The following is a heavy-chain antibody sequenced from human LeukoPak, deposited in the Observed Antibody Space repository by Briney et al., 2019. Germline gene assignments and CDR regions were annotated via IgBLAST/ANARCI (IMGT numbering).Heavy chain of an antibody. J-gene: IGHJ4*02. CDR3: ARLYSSGWYSFFDY. CDR1: GFTFSSYA. D-gene: IGHD6-19*01. Sequence: PGGSLRLSCAASGFTFSSYAMHWVRQAPGKGLEYVSAISSNGGSTYYANSVKGRFTISRDNSKNTLYLQMGSLRAEDMAVYYCARLYSSGWYSFFDYWGQGTLVTVSP. CDR2: ISSNGGST. V-gene: IGHV3-64*01.